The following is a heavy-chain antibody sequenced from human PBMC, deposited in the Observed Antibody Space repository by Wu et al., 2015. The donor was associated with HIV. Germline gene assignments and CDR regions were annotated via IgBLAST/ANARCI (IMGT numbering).Heavy chain of an antibody. CDR1: GYTFASYG. V-gene: IGHV1-18*01. CDR2: ISAYNSNT. CDR3: ARDQQWPTEYYFYYGMDF. Sequence: QVQLVQSGAEVKKPGASVKVSCKASGYTFASYGISYVRQAPGQGLEWMGWISAYNSNTDYAQKFQGESHHDHRHIHEYSLHGAEEPEICTTRPCIFVARDQQWPTEYYFYYGMDFWGPKGPPVTVSS. J-gene: IGHJ6*01. D-gene: IGHD6-19*01.